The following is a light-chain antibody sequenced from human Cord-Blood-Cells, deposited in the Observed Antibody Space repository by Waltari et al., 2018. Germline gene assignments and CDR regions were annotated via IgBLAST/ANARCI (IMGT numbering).Light chain of an antibody. J-gene: IGKJ5*01. CDR3: QQYDNLRIT. CDR1: QDISNY. Sequence: QMTQSPSSLSASVGDRVTITCQASQDISNYLNWYQQKPGKAPKLLIYDASNLETGVPSRFSGSGSGTDFTFTISSLQPEDIATYYCQQYDNLRITFGQGTRLEIK. V-gene: IGKV1-33*01. CDR2: DAS.